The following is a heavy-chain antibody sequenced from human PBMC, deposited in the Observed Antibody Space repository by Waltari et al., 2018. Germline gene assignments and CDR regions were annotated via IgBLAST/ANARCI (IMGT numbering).Heavy chain of an antibody. CDR2: ISSGGGPT. CDR1: GFTFSQYG. Sequence: EVQLVESGGGLLHPGGSLRLSCAASGFTFSQYGMAWVRQAPGKGLEWVSGISSGGGPTYYADSVKGRFTISRDDSKNTLFLQMDSLRAEDTAIYYCAKDIVAAIWAFDHWGQGALVTVSS. CDR3: AKDIVAAIWAFDH. D-gene: IGHD5-12*01. V-gene: IGHV3-23*03. J-gene: IGHJ4*02.